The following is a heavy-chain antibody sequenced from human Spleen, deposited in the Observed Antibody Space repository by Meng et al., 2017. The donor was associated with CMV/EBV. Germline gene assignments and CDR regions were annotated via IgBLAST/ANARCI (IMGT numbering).Heavy chain of an antibody. Sequence: ASVKVSCKASGYTFTSYGISWVRQAPGQGLEWMGIINPNGYGATYSQRFQGRVTMASDTSTSTIYMELSSLRSEDTAVYYCARAQVGSRAYFDHWGQGTLVTVSS. CDR1: GYTFTSYG. CDR2: INPNGYGA. J-gene: IGHJ4*02. D-gene: IGHD3-10*01. CDR3: ARAQVGSRAYFDH. V-gene: IGHV1-46*01.